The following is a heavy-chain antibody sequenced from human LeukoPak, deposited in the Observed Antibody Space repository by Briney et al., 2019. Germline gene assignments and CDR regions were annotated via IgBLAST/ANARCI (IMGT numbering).Heavy chain of an antibody. CDR2: ISNDGSNK. CDR3: AEVRGPGRPQYYGMDV. J-gene: IGHJ6*02. CDR1: GFIFSSYG. Sequence: GGSLRLSCAASGFIFSSYGMHWVRQAPGKGLEWVALISNDGSNKYYADSVKGRFTISRDNSKNTVYLQMNSLRGEDTAVYHCAEVRGPGRPQYYGMDVWGQGTTVTVSS. D-gene: IGHD2/OR15-2a*01. V-gene: IGHV3-30*18.